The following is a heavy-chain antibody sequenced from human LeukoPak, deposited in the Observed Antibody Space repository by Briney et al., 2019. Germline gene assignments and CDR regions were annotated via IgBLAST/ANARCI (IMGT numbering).Heavy chain of an antibody. J-gene: IGHJ6*03. CDR3: ARLGYCSGGSCYYYYYMDV. CDR1: GGSFSGYY. CDR2: INHSGST. D-gene: IGHD2-15*01. V-gene: IGHV4-34*01. Sequence: SETLSLTCAAYGGSFSGYYWSWIRQPPGKGLEWIGEINHSGSTNYNPSLKSRVTISVDTSKNQFSLKLSSVTAADTAVYYCARLGYCSGGSCYYYYYMDVWGKGTTVTVSS.